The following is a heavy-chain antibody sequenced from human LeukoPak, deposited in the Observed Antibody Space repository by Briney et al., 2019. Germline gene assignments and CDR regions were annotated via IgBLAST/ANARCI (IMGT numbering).Heavy chain of an antibody. CDR1: GGSISSYH. Sequence: SETLSLTCTVSGGSISSYHWSWIRQPAGKGLEWIGRIYTSGSTNYNPSLKSRVTMSVDTSKNQFSLKLSSVTAADTAVYYCARDYCSSTSCYIDYWGQGTLVTVSS. D-gene: IGHD2-2*02. J-gene: IGHJ4*02. V-gene: IGHV4-4*07. CDR3: ARDYCSSTSCYIDY. CDR2: IYTSGST.